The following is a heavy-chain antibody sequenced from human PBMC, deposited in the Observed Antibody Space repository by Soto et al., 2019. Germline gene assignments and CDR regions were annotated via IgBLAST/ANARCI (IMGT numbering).Heavy chain of an antibody. CDR3: ARTQLGNFDY. CDR2: IYYTGST. J-gene: IGHJ4*02. V-gene: IGHV4-59*01. Sequence: QVHLQDSGPGLVKPSETLSLTCAVSGGSISTFYRSWIRQPPGKGLEWIGYIYYTGSTNYNPSLKSRVTMSVDTSKNQFSLRLSSVTAADTAVYYCARTQLGNFDYWGQGTLVTVSS. CDR1: GGSISTFY. D-gene: IGHD7-27*01.